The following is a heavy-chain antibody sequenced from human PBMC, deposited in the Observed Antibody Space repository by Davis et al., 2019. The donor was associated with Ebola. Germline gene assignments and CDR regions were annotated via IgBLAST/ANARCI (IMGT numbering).Heavy chain of an antibody. CDR2: IIPIFGTA. CDR1: GGTFSSYA. J-gene: IGHJ4*02. Sequence: SVKVSCKASGGTFSSYAISWVRQAPGQGLEWMGGIIPIFGTANYAQKFQGRVTITADDSSSTAYMELSSLRSEDTAVYCCARDVGAAAGYPRFDYWGQGTLVTVSS. V-gene: IGHV1-69*13. D-gene: IGHD6-13*01. CDR3: ARDVGAAAGYPRFDY.